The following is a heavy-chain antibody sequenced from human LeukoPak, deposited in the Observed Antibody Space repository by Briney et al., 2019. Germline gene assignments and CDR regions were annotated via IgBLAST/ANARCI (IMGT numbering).Heavy chain of an antibody. J-gene: IGHJ3*02. CDR3: ARPVAAAYDAFDI. CDR2: IYPGDSDT. D-gene: IGHD6-13*01. CDR1: GYSFTSYW. V-gene: IGHV5-51*01. Sequence: KPGESLKISCKGSGYSFTSYWIGWVRQMPGKGLEWMGIIYPGDSDTRYSPSFQGQVTISADKSISTAYLQWSSLKASDTAMYYCARPVAAAYDAFDIWGQGTMVTVSS.